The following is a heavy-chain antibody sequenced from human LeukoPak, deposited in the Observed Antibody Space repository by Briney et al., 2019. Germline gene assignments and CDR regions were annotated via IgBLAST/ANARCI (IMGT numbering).Heavy chain of an antibody. V-gene: IGHV1-2*02. J-gene: IGHJ3*02. CDR3: ARELLDGRGGVYAFDI. Sequence: ASVKVSCKASGYTFTGYYMHLVRQAPGQGLEWMAWINPNSGDTKYVQKLQGRVTMTRDTSISTAYMELRRLRSDDTAVYYCARELLDGRGGVYAFDIWGQGTMVTVSS. D-gene: IGHD3-3*01. CDR1: GYTFTGYY. CDR2: INPNSGDT.